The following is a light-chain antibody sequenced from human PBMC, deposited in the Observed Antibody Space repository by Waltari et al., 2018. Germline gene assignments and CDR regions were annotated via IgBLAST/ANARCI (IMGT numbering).Light chain of an antibody. V-gene: IGLV2-14*03. Sequence: QSALTQAASVSGSPGQPITISCTGTSSDVGGYNYVSWYQQHPGKAPKLIIYDVSNRPSGVSNRFSGSKSGNMASLTISGLQAEDEADYYCNSYASSNTRVFGGGTKLTVL. CDR3: NSYASSNTRV. J-gene: IGLJ3*02. CDR2: DVS. CDR1: SSDVGGYNY.